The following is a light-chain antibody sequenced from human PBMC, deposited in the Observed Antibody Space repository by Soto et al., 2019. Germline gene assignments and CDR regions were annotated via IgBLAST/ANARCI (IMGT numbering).Light chain of an antibody. CDR2: SNN. CDR1: TSNFGGNS. CDR3: AAWDDSLNGWV. J-gene: IGLJ3*02. Sequence: QSVLTQPHSASGTPGQRVIISCSGSTSNFGGNSANWYQQFPGTAPKVLIYSNNQRPSGVPDRFSGSKSGTSASLAISGLQSEDEADYYCAAWDDSLNGWVFGGGTKLTVL. V-gene: IGLV1-44*01.